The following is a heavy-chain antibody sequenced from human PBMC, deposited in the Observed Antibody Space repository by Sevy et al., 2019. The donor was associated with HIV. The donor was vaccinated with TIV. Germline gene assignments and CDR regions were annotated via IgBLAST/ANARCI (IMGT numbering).Heavy chain of an antibody. J-gene: IGHJ4*02. CDR3: TKAGYCSSTSCHAPLI. CDR1: GFTFGDYA. V-gene: IGHV3-49*03. D-gene: IGHD2-2*01. CDR2: IRSKAYGWTT. Sequence: GGSLRLSCTASGFTFGDYAMSWFRQAPGKGLEWVGFIRSKAYGWTTEYAASVKGRFTISRDDSKSIAYLQMNSLKTEDTAVYYCTKAGYCSSTSCHAPLIWGQGTLVTVSS.